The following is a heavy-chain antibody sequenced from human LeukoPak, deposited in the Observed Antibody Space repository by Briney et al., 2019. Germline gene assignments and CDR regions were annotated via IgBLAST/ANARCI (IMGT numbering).Heavy chain of an antibody. Sequence: SETLSLTCTVSGGSISSYYWSWIRQPPGKRLERIGYIHYSGSTNYNPSLKSRVTISVDTSKNQFSLKLSSVTAADTAVYYCAREPGYCSGASCFDAFDIWGQGTMVTVSS. CDR1: GGSISSYY. J-gene: IGHJ3*02. V-gene: IGHV4-59*01. D-gene: IGHD2-15*01. CDR2: IHYSGST. CDR3: AREPGYCSGASCFDAFDI.